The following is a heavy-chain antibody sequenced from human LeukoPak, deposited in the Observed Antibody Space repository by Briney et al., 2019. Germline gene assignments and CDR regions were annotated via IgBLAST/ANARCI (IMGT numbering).Heavy chain of an antibody. Sequence: ASVKVSCKASGYTFTSYGISWVRQAPGQGLEWMGWISAYNGNTNYVQKLQGRVTMTTDTSTSTAYMELRSLRSDDTAVYYCARDQLVVPAANPSKNDPWGQGTLVTVSS. V-gene: IGHV1-18*01. CDR3: ARDQLVVPAANPSKNDP. J-gene: IGHJ5*02. D-gene: IGHD2-2*01. CDR2: ISAYNGNT. CDR1: GYTFTSYG.